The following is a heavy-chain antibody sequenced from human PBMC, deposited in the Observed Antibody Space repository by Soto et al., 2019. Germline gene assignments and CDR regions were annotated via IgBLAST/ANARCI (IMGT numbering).Heavy chain of an antibody. CDR3: ARRWGPTFDF. CDR1: GGSISSSSYY. J-gene: IGHJ4*02. V-gene: IGHV4-61*05. CDR2: IYYSGST. Sequence: SETLSLTCTVSGGSISSSSYYWGWIRQPPGKGLEWIGYIYYSGSTYYNPSLKSRVTISVDTSKNQFSLKLSSVTAADTAVYYCARRWGPTFDFWGQGTLVTVSS. D-gene: IGHD1-26*01.